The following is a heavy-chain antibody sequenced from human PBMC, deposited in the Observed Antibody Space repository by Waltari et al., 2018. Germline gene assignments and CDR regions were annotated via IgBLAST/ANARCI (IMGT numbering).Heavy chain of an antibody. J-gene: IGHJ5*02. CDR1: GLTFGRYA. CDR2: ISSASATI. Sequence: EVQLVESGGGLVQPGGSLRLSCAASGLTFGRYAMNWVRQAPGKGLEWISYISSASATIYYADSVKGRFTISRDNAKNSLYLQMNILRAEDTAVYYCARGLSAAGGYNWFDPWGQGTLVTVSS. V-gene: IGHV3-48*04. D-gene: IGHD2-15*01. CDR3: ARGLSAAGGYNWFDP.